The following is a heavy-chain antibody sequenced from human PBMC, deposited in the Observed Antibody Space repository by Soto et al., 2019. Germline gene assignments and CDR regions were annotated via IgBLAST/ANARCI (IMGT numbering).Heavy chain of an antibody. CDR1: GYTFTSYY. J-gene: IGHJ3*02. V-gene: IGHV1-46*01. Sequence: QVQLVQSGAEVKKPGASVKVSCKASGYTFTSYYMHWVRQAPGQGLEWMGIINPSGGSTSYAQKFQGRVTMTRDTSTSTVYMELSSLRSEDTAVYYCARSGLGQGGSGFDAFDIWGQGTMVTVSS. CDR2: INPSGGST. CDR3: ARSGLGQGGSGFDAFDI. D-gene: IGHD3-22*01.